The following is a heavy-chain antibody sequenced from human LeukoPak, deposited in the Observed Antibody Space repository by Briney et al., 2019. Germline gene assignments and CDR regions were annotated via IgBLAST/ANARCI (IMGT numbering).Heavy chain of an antibody. Sequence: PGGSLRLSCAASGFTFSSYAMSWVRQAPGKGLEWVAVIWYDGSNKYYADSVKGRFTISRDNSKNTLYLQMNSLRAEDTAVYYCARDHLSSSTGYFDYWGQGTLVTVSS. J-gene: IGHJ4*02. CDR1: GFTFSSYA. CDR3: ARDHLSSSTGYFDY. CDR2: IWYDGSNK. V-gene: IGHV3-33*08. D-gene: IGHD6-13*01.